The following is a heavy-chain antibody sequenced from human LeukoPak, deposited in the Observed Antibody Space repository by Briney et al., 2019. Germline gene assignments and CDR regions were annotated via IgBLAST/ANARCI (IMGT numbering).Heavy chain of an antibody. CDR2: IRSSSSYI. V-gene: IGHV3-21*01. CDR1: GFTFSSYS. CDR3: ARDVHPSSSSGRREHP. J-gene: IGHJ5*02. Sequence: PGGSLRLSCAASGFTFSSYSMNWVRQAPGKGLEWVSSIRSSSSYIYYADSVKGRFTISRDNAKNSLYLQMNSLRAEDTAVYYCARDVHPSSSSGRREHPWGQGTLVTVST. D-gene: IGHD6-6*01.